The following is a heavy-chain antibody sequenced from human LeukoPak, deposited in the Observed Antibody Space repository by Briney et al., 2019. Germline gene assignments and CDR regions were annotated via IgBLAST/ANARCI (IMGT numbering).Heavy chain of an antibody. V-gene: IGHV4-39*07. CDR2: IYYSGST. CDR3: ARDDGSGSRDAFDI. J-gene: IGHJ3*02. CDR1: GDSISSSSYY. Sequence: SETLSLTCTVSGDSISSSSYYWAWIRQPPGKGLEWIGTIYYSGSTYYSPSLKSRVTISVDTSKNQISLKLSSVTAADTAVYYCARDDGSGSRDAFDIWGQGTMVTASS. D-gene: IGHD3-10*01.